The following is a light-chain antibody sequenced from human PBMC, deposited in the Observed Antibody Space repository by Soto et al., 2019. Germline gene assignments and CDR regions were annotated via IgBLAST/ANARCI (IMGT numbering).Light chain of an antibody. Sequence: EILLTQSPGTLSLSPGGRATLSCRASQSIKNNYLAWYQQKRGQAPRLLIYGASSRATGIQDRFSGSGSGTDFTLTISRLEPEDFAVYYCQQYGGSPRTFGQGTKVEIK. V-gene: IGKV3-20*01. J-gene: IGKJ1*01. CDR2: GAS. CDR1: QSIKNNY. CDR3: QQYGGSPRT.